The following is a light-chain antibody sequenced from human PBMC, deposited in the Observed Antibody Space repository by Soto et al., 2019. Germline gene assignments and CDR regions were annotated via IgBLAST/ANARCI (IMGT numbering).Light chain of an antibody. CDR2: DAS. Sequence: EIVLTQSPATLSLSPGERATLSCRASQSVSSYLAWYQQKPGQAPRLLIYDASNRPTAIPARFSGSGSGTDFTLTISSLGPEDFAVYYCQQRSNWPTFGPGTKVDIK. CDR1: QSVSSY. V-gene: IGKV3-11*01. J-gene: IGKJ3*01. CDR3: QQRSNWPT.